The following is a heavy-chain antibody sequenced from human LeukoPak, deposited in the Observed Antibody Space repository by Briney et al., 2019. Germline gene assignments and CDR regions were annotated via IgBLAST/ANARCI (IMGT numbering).Heavy chain of an antibody. CDR2: IYGSGYT. CDR1: GGSISSSSYY. V-gene: IGHV4-61*03. J-gene: IGHJ4*02. D-gene: IGHD6-19*01. Sequence: SETLSLTCTVSGGSISSSSYYWGWIRQPPGKGLEWIGNIYGSGYTNYNPSLKSRVTMSIDTSKNHFSLKLTSETAADTATYYCARETSLAGFASGLGFNYWGQGILVSVSS. CDR3: ARETSLAGFASGLGFNY.